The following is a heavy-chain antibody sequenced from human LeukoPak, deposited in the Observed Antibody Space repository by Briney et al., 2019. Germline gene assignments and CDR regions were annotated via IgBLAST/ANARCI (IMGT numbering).Heavy chain of an antibody. V-gene: IGHV5-51*01. CDR1: GYSFTSYW. D-gene: IGHD6-19*01. CDR3: AIAVAGTRFDY. Sequence: GESLKISCKGSGYSFTSYWIGWVRQMPGKGLEWMGIIYPGDSETRYSPSFEGQVTVSADKSIRTAYLQWSSLKASDSAMYYCAIAVAGTRFDYWGQGTLVTVSS. CDR2: IYPGDSET. J-gene: IGHJ4*02.